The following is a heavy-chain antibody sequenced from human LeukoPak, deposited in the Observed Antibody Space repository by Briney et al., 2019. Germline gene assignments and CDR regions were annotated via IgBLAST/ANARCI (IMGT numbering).Heavy chain of an antibody. V-gene: IGHV4-61*02. CDR2: IYTSGST. D-gene: IGHD2/OR15-2a*01. Sequence: SETLSLTCTVSGGSISSGSYYWSWIRQPAGKGLEWIGRIYTSGSTNYNPSLKSRVTISVDTSKNQFSLKLSSVTAADTAVYYCAPFDPTNWFDPWGQGTLVTVSS. J-gene: IGHJ5*02. CDR3: APFDPTNWFDP. CDR1: GGSISSGSYY.